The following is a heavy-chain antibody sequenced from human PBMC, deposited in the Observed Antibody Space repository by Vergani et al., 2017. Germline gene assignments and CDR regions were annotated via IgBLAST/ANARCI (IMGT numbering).Heavy chain of an antibody. Sequence: QVQLQESGPGLVKPSQTLSLTCTVSGGSFSTGGQSWTWLRQSAGKGLEWIGRIYTSGATNYNPSLRSRAIMSVDASKNQFSLKLTSVTAADTAVYYCARDGGEYDKDALDVWGQGTKVIVSS. CDR3: ARDGGEYDKDALDV. V-gene: IGHV4-61*02. CDR1: GGSFSTGGQS. D-gene: IGHD2-21*01. J-gene: IGHJ3*01. CDR2: IYTSGAT.